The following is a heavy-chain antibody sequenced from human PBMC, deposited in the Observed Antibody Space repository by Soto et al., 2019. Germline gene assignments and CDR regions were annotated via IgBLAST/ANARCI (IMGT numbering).Heavy chain of an antibody. J-gene: IGHJ4*02. D-gene: IGHD3-10*01. CDR3: ARGRGLLWFGELRGRDY. CDR1: GVSISSGGYY. V-gene: IGHV4-31*03. Sequence: PSETLSLTCTVSGVSISSGGYYWTWIRQHPQKGLEWIGHIYYSGSTYYNPSLKSRVTVSVDTSKNQFSLKLSSVTAADTAVYYCARGRGLLWFGELRGRDYWGQGTLVTVSS. CDR2: IYYSGST.